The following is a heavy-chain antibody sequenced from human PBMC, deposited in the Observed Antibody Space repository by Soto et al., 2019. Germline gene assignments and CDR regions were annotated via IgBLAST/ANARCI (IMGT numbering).Heavy chain of an antibody. CDR2: IYYSGST. J-gene: IGHJ6*02. D-gene: IGHD3-3*01. CDR3: ARDRADFWSGYYTGYGMDV. V-gene: IGHV4-30-4*01. CDR1: GGSISSGDYY. Sequence: SETLSLTCTVSGGSISSGDYYWSWIRQPPGKGLEWIGYIYYSGSTYYNPSLKSRVTISVDTSKNQFSLKLSSVTAADTAVYYCARDRADFWSGYYTGYGMDVWGQGTTVTVSS.